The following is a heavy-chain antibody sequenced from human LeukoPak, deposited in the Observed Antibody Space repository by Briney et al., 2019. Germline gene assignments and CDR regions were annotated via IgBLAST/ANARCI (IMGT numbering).Heavy chain of an antibody. V-gene: IGHV1-2*02. CDR1: GYTFTGYY. J-gene: IGHJ6*02. CDR2: INPNSGGT. CDR3: ARGPRADYYYGMDV. Sequence: ASVKVSCKASGYTFTGYYMHWVRQAPGQGLEWMGWINPNSGGTNYAQKFQGRVTMTRDASISTAYMELSRLRSDDTAVYYCARGPRADYYYGMDVWGQGTTVTVSS.